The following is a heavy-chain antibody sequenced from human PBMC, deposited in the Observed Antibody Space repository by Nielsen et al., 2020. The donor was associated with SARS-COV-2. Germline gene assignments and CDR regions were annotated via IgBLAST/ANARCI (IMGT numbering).Heavy chain of an antibody. Sequence: GESLKISCAASGFSFSTYWMSWVRQAPGKGLEWVANIRQDGSDNYYVDSVKGRFTISRDNADNSLYLQMNSLRAEDTAVYHCTRWVDWYFDLWGRGTLVTVSS. CDR2: IRQDGSDN. CDR1: GFSFSTYW. CDR3: TRWVDWYFDL. J-gene: IGHJ2*01. D-gene: IGHD2-15*01. V-gene: IGHV3-7*03.